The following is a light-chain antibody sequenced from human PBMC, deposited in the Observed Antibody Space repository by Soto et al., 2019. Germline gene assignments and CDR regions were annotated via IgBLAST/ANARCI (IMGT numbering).Light chain of an antibody. CDR1: SSDVGGYNY. CDR2: EVS. V-gene: IGLV2-14*01. J-gene: IGLJ2*01. Sequence: QSVLTQPASVSGSPGQSITISCTGTSSDVGGYNYVSWYQHHPGKAPKVMIYEVSSRPSGISNRFSGSKAGNTASLTISGLQAEDEADYYCSSYTTSSHLVFGGRTKLTV. CDR3: SSYTTSSHLV.